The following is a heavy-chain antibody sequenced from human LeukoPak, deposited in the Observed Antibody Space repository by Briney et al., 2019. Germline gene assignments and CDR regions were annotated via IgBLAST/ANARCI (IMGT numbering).Heavy chain of an antibody. CDR3: ARASGPFDY. Sequence: QAGGSLRLSCAASGFTFSIYGMHWVRQAPAKGLEWVAVIWNDGSSKYYADSVKGRFTISRDNSKNTLYLQMNSLRAEDTAVYSCARASGPFDYWGQGTLVTVSS. J-gene: IGHJ4*02. D-gene: IGHD3-10*01. CDR2: IWNDGSSK. V-gene: IGHV3-33*01. CDR1: GFTFSIYG.